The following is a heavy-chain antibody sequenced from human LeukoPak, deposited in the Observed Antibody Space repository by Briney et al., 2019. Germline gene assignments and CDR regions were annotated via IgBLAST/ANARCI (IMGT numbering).Heavy chain of an antibody. CDR2: ISWNSGSI. D-gene: IGHD4-17*01. CDR1: GFTFDDYA. V-gene: IGHV3-9*01. J-gene: IGHJ4*02. CDR3: AKDRGAYGDYDFWLGY. Sequence: LSGSSLRLSCAPSGFTFDDYAIHSVRQPPGNGMELVSAISWNSGSIGYADSVKGRFTISRDNAKYSLYLQMNSLRAEDTALYYCAKDRGAYGDYDFWLGYWGQGTLVTVSS.